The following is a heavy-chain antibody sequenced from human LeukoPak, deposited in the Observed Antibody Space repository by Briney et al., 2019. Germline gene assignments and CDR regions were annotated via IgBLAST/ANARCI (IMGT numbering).Heavy chain of an antibody. CDR2: IYHSGST. Sequence: SETLSLTCTVSGGSITTYYWGWIRQPPGKGLEWIGSIYHSGSTYYNPSLKSRVTISVDTPKNQFSLKLSSVTAADTAVYYCARDLRDGYNKFDYWGQGTLVTVSS. V-gene: IGHV4-38-2*02. D-gene: IGHD5-24*01. J-gene: IGHJ4*02. CDR3: ARDLRDGYNKFDY. CDR1: GGSITTYY.